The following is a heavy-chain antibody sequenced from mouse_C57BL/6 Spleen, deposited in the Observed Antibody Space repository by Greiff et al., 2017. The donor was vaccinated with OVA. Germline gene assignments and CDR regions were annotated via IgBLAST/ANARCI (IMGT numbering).Heavy chain of an antibody. CDR1: GYSITSGYY. V-gene: IGHV3-6*01. J-gene: IGHJ1*03. CDR2: ISYDGSN. CDR3: AREDYRDFDV. D-gene: IGHD2-14*01. Sequence: EVKLQESGPGLVKPSQSLSLTCSVTGYSITSGYYWNWIRQFPGNKLEWMGYISYDGSNNYNPSLKNRISITRDTSKNQFFLKLNSVTTEDTATYYCAREDYRDFDVWGTGTTVTVSS.